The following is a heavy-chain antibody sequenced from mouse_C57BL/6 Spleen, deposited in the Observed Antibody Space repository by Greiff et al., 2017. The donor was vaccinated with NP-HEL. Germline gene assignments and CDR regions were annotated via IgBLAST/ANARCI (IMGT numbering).Heavy chain of an antibody. Sequence: VQLQQPGAELVKPGASVKMSCKASGYTFTSYWITWVKQRPGQGLEWIGDIYPGSGSTNYNEKFKSKATLTVDKSSSTAYMQLSSLTSEDSAVYSCARYGRSYEDWFAYWGKGTLVTVSA. D-gene: IGHD1-1*01. V-gene: IGHV1-55*01. CDR1: GYTFTSYW. CDR3: ARYGRSYEDWFAY. J-gene: IGHJ3*01. CDR2: IYPGSGST.